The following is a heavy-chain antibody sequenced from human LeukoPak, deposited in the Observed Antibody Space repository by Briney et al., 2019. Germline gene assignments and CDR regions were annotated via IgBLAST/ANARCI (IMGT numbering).Heavy chain of an antibody. Sequence: SETLSLTCTVSGGSISSYYWSWIRQPAGKGLEWIGRIHTSGSTNYNPSLKSRLTMSVDTSKNQFSLKLSSVTAADTAVYYCARETTVTSQGWFDPWGQGTLVTVSS. V-gene: IGHV4-4*07. CDR3: ARETTVTSQGWFDP. CDR1: GGSISSYY. D-gene: IGHD4-11*01. J-gene: IGHJ5*02. CDR2: IHTSGST.